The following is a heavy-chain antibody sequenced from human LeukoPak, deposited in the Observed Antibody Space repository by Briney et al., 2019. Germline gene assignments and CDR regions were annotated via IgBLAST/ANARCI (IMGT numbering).Heavy chain of an antibody. CDR3: ARHPGGTYYAHFDY. J-gene: IGHJ4*02. V-gene: IGHV4-31*03. CDR1: GGSIGSGGYY. D-gene: IGHD1-26*01. CDR2: IYYSGST. Sequence: SQTLSLTCTVSGGSIGSGGYYWSWIRQHPGKGLEWIGYIYYSGSTYYNPSLKSRVTISVDTSKNQFSLKLSSVTAADTAVYYCARHPGGTYYAHFDYWGQGTLVTVSS.